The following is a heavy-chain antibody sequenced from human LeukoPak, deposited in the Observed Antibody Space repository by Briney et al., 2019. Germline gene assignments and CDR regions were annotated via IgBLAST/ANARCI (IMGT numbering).Heavy chain of an antibody. CDR2: ISYDGSNK. V-gene: IGHV3-30*18. D-gene: IGHD3-22*01. CDR3: AKLPYYYDSSGYYVDY. J-gene: IGHJ4*02. CDR1: GFTFSSYG. Sequence: PGGSLRLSCAASGFTFSSYGMHWVRQAPGKGLEWVAVISYDGSNKYYADSVKGRFTISRDNSKNTLYLQMNSLRAEDTAVYYCAKLPYYYDSSGYYVDYWGQGTLVTVS.